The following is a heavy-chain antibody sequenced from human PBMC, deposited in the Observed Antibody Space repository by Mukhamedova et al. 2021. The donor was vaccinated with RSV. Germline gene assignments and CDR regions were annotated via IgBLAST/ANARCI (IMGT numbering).Heavy chain of an antibody. D-gene: IGHD5-12*01. CDR3: ARVRARGYADY. Sequence: GWIGETNHSGSTNYNRSLKSRVTISVDTSKNKSSLKLSSGTAADTAGYYCARVRARGYADYWGRGTLVTVSS. CDR2: TNHSGST. J-gene: IGHJ4*02. V-gene: IGHV4-34*01.